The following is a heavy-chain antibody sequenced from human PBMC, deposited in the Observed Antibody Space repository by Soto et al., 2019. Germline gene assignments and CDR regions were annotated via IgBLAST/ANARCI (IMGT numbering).Heavy chain of an antibody. CDR3: ARGGDTSGSWPRY. J-gene: IGHJ4*02. D-gene: IGHD5-12*01. CDR2: ISSSSTYI. V-gene: IGHV3-21*01. Sequence: LRLSCAASGFTFSSYSLSWVRQAPGKGLEWVSSISSSSTYIYYADSVRGRFTISRDDAKNSLFLQMSSLRVEDTAVYYCARGGDTSGSWPRYWGQGTLVTVSS. CDR1: GFTFSSYS.